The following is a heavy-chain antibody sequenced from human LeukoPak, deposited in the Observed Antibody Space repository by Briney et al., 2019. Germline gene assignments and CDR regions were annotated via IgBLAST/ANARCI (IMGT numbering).Heavy chain of an antibody. J-gene: IGHJ3*02. CDR3: ARGDGYNPDAFDI. CDR2: IYYSGST. CDR1: GGSISSGGYY. Sequence: KTSETLSLTCTVSGGSISSGGYYWSWIRQHPGKGLEWIGYIYYSGSTYYNPSLKSRVTISVDTSKNQFSLKLSSVTAADTAVYYCARGDGYNPDAFDIWGQGTMVTVSS. V-gene: IGHV4-31*03. D-gene: IGHD5-24*01.